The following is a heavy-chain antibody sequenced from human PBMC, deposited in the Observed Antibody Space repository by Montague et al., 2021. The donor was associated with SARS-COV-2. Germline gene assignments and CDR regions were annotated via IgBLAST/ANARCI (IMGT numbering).Heavy chain of an antibody. V-gene: IGHV3-13*04. Sequence: SLRLSCAASGFTFSSYDIHWVRQVTGKGLEWVSAIGTAGDTYYRGSVKGRLTISRENDKNSVFLQMDSLRAGDTAVYYCVRAASSWYRGSFDNWGLGTLVTVSS. CDR1: GFTFSSYD. J-gene: IGHJ4*02. CDR3: VRAASSWYRGSFDN. CDR2: IGTAGDT. D-gene: IGHD6-13*01.